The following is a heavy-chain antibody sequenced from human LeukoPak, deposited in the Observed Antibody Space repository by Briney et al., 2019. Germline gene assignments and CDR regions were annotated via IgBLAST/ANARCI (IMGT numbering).Heavy chain of an antibody. CDR2: ISAYNGNT. Sequence: ASVKVSCKASGYTFTSYGISWVRQAPGQGLERMGWISAYNGNTNYAQKLQGRVTMTTDTSTSTAYMELRSLRSDDTAVYYCARLREALNWFDPWGQGTLVTVSS. V-gene: IGHV1-18*01. CDR1: GYTFTSYG. CDR3: ARLREALNWFDP. J-gene: IGHJ5*02. D-gene: IGHD5-24*01.